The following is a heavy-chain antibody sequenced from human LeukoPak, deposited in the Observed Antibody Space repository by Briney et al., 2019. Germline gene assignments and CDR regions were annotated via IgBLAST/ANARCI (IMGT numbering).Heavy chain of an antibody. J-gene: IGHJ6*02. CDR2: IIPIFGTA. Sequence: GASVKVSCKASGYTFTSYGISWVRQAPGQGLEWMGGIIPIFGTANYAQKFQGRVTITADESTSTAYMELSSLRSEDTAVYYCAGCSSTSCYVDRRYYYGMDVWGQGTTVTVSS. CDR3: AGCSSTSCYVDRRYYYGMDV. CDR1: GYTFTSYG. D-gene: IGHD2-2*01. V-gene: IGHV1-69*13.